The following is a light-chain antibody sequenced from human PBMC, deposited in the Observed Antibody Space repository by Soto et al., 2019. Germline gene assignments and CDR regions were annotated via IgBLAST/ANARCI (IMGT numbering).Light chain of an antibody. Sequence: DIQMTQSPSTLSASVGDRVTTTCRASQSISSWLAWYRQKPGKAPKLLIYDASSLESGVPSRFGGSGSGTEFTLTISSLQPDDFATYYCQQYNSYTFGQGTKVDIK. CDR3: QQYNSYT. V-gene: IGKV1-5*01. CDR1: QSISSW. J-gene: IGKJ1*01. CDR2: DAS.